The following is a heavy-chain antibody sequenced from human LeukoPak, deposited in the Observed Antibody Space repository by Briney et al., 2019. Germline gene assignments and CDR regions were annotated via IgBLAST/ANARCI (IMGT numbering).Heavy chain of an antibody. CDR3: AAGPVLNTMIVVVGNY. V-gene: IGHV3-53*01. D-gene: IGHD3-22*01. Sequence: PGGSLRLSCAASGFTVSSNYMSWVRQAPGKGLEWVSVIYSGGSTYYADSVKGRFTISRDNSKNTLYLQMNSLRAEDTAVYYCAAGPVLNTMIVVVGNYWGQGTLVTVSS. CDR1: GFTVSSNY. CDR2: IYSGGST. J-gene: IGHJ4*02.